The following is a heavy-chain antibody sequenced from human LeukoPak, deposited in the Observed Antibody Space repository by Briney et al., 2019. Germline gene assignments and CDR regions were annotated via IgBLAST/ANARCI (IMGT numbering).Heavy chain of an antibody. CDR1: GGTFSSYA. CDR2: INPNSGST. J-gene: IGHJ6*03. CDR3: ARERPHYMDV. Sequence: ASVKVSCNASGGTFSSYAISWVRQAHGQGLEWMGWINPNSGSTNYAQKFQGRVTMTRDTSISTVYMELSRLRSDDTAMYYCARERPHYMDVWGTGTTVIVSS. V-gene: IGHV1-2*02.